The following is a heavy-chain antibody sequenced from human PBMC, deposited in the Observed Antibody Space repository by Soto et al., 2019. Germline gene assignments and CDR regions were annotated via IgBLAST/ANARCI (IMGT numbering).Heavy chain of an antibody. Sequence: QVHLVQSGAEVKRPGASVKVSCRASGYVFYTYGITWLRQAPGQAPEWMGWISGYNGDTNLAPKFQGRVSMTMDIFTTTPSMELRSLRSDDTAVYSCARGPTLRYIVGATTFDFWGQGAPVTVSS. CDR3: ARGPTLRYIVGATTFDF. D-gene: IGHD1-26*01. V-gene: IGHV1-18*01. CDR2: ISGYNGDT. J-gene: IGHJ4*02. CDR1: GYVFYTYG.